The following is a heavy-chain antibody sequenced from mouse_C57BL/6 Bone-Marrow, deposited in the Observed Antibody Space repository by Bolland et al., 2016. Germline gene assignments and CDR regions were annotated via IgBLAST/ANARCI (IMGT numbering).Heavy chain of an antibody. CDR3: ARRRAQATYAMDS. D-gene: IGHD3-2*02. V-gene: IGHV5-17*01. Sequence: SGSSTIYYADTVKGRFTISSDNAKNTLFLQMTSLRSEDTAMYYCARRRAQATYAMDSWGQGTS. CDR2: SGSSTI. J-gene: IGHJ4*01.